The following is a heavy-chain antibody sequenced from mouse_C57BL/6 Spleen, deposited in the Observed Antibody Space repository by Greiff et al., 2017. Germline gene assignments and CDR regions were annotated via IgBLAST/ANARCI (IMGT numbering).Heavy chain of an antibody. V-gene: IGHV12-3*01. CDR1: GFPITSGYY. CDR3: AGGDGYYGYFDV. CDR2: ITHSGET. J-gene: IGHJ1*03. D-gene: IGHD2-3*01. Sequence: VQLQQSGPGLVKPSQSLFLTCSITGFPITSGYYWIWIRQSPGKPLEWMGYITHSGETFYNPSLQSPISITRETSKNQFFLQLNSVTTEDTAMYYCAGGDGYYGYFDVWGTGTTVTVSS.